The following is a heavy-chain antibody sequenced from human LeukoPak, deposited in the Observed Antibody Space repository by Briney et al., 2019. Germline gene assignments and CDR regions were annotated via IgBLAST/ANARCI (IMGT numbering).Heavy chain of an antibody. V-gene: IGHV3-30-3*01. CDR3: AGDDAFYDSSGYLDY. CDR2: ISYDGSNK. Sequence: GGSLRLSCAASGFTFSSYAMHWVRQAPGKGLEWVAVISYDGSNKYYADSVKGRFTISRDNSKNTLYLQMNSLRAEDTAVYYCAGDDAFYDSSGYLDYWGQGTLVTVSS. D-gene: IGHD3-22*01. J-gene: IGHJ4*02. CDR1: GFTFSSYA.